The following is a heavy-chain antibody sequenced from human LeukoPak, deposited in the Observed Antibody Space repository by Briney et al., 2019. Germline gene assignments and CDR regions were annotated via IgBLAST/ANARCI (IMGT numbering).Heavy chain of an antibody. Sequence: SETLSLTCTVSGGSISGYYWSWIRQAPGKGLEWIGHVHYNGSPNYNASLKSRVTISVDASKNQFSLKVSFVSAADTAVYYCARDLSYYDSSGALYYFDYWGQGTLVTVSS. J-gene: IGHJ4*02. V-gene: IGHV4-59*01. CDR2: VHYNGSP. CDR1: GGSISGYY. D-gene: IGHD3-22*01. CDR3: ARDLSYYDSSGALYYFDY.